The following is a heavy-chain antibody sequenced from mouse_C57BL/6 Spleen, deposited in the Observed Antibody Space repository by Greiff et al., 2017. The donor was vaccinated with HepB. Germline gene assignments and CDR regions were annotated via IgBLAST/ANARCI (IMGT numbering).Heavy chain of an antibody. J-gene: IGHJ4*01. D-gene: IGHD2-5*01. CDR1: GYAFTNYL. Sequence: VQLQESGAELVRPGTSVKVSCKASGYAFTNYLIEWVKQRPGQGLEWIGVINPGSGGTNYNEKFKGKATLTADKSSSTAYMQLSILTSEDSAVYFGARWAYYSDYEGMDYWGQGTSVTVSS. CDR2: INPGSGGT. CDR3: ARWAYYSDYEGMDY. V-gene: IGHV1-54*01.